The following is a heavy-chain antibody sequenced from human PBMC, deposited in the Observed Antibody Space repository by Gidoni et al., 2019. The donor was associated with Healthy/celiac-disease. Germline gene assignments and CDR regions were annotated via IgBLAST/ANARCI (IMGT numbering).Heavy chain of an antibody. D-gene: IGHD2-8*02. V-gene: IGHV1-3*01. Sequence: QVQLVQSGAEVKKPGASVKVSCKASGYTFTSYAMHWVRQAPGQRLEWMGWINAGNGNTKYSQKFQGRVTITRDTSASTAYMELSSLRSEDTAVYYCARVPPVVYAIHYGMDVWGQGTTVTVSS. J-gene: IGHJ6*02. CDR2: INAGNGNT. CDR1: GYTFTSYA. CDR3: ARVPPVVYAIHYGMDV.